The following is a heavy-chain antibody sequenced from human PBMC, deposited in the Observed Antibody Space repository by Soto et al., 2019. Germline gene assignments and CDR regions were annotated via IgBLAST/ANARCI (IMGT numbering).Heavy chain of an antibody. J-gene: IGHJ2*01. V-gene: IGHV4-34*01. Sequence: SETLSLTCAVYGGSFSGYYWSWIRQPPGKGLEWIGEINHSGSTNYNPSLKSRVTISVDTSKNQFSLKLSSVTAADTAVYYCARKGEAAAGNYWYFDLWGRGTLVTVSS. CDR2: INHSGST. CDR1: GGSFSGYY. CDR3: ARKGEAAAGNYWYFDL. D-gene: IGHD6-13*01.